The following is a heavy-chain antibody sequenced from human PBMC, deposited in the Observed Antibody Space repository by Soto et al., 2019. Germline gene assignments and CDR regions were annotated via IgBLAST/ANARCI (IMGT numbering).Heavy chain of an antibody. CDR2: ISYDGSNK. J-gene: IGHJ3*02. D-gene: IGHD2-8*01. CDR1: GFTFSSYG. V-gene: IGHV3-30*18. CDR3: AKASYCTNGVCKVGGAATGAFDI. Sequence: PGESLKISCAASGFTFSSYGMHWVRQAPGKGLEWVAVISYDGSNKYYADSVKGRFTISRDNSKNTLYLQMNSLRAEDTAVYYCAKASYCTNGVCKVGGAATGAFDIWGQGTMVTVSS.